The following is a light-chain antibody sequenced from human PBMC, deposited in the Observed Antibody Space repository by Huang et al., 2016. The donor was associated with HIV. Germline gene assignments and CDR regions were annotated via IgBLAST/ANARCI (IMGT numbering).Light chain of an antibody. J-gene: IGKJ2*01. V-gene: IGKV2-30*02. CDR3: MQGTHWPPYT. Sequence: DVVMTQSPLFLPVTLGQPASISCRSSQSLVHSDGNTYLTWFQHRPGQSPRRLMYKVSNRDSGVPDRFSGSGSDTDFTLKISRVEAEDLGVYYCMQGTHWPPYTFGQGTKLEIK. CDR1: QSLVHSDGNTY. CDR2: KVS.